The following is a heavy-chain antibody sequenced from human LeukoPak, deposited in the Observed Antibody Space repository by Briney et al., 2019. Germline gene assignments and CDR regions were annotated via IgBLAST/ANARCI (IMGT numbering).Heavy chain of an antibody. Sequence: GGSLRLSCAASGFTFSSYAMSWVRQAPGKGLEWVSAISGSGGSTYYADSVKGRFTISRDNSKNTLYLQMNSLRAEDTAVYYCAKDSLRSPIVVVPAAPGDYYYYYMDVWGKGTTVTVSS. CDR1: GFTFSSYA. CDR3: AKDSLRSPIVVVPAAPGDYYYYYMDV. CDR2: ISGSGGST. D-gene: IGHD2-2*01. V-gene: IGHV3-23*01. J-gene: IGHJ6*03.